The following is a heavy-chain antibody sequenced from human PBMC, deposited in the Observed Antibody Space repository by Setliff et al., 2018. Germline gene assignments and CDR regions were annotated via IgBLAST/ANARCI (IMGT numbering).Heavy chain of an antibody. CDR1: GASVTSSDYY. CDR3: ARTHCTTTSCFYFHY. V-gene: IGHV4-30-4*01. Sequence: PSETLSLTCTVSGASVTSSDYYCSWIRQPPGKGLEYIGHISHGVSTSYSPSLKSRLSISADTSKNQFSLKLTSVTAADTAVYYCARTHCTTTSCFYFHYWGQGTVVTVSS. J-gene: IGHJ4*02. D-gene: IGHD2-2*01. CDR2: ISHGVST.